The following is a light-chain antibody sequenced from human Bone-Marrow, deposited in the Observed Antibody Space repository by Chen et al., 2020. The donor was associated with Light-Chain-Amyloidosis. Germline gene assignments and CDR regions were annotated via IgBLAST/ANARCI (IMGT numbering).Light chain of an antibody. CDR2: LGS. J-gene: IGKJ5*01. CDR3: LQAIQSVT. Sequence: DMVMTQSPLSLPVTPGEPASISCRSSQSLLHANGYNSLDWHLQKPGQSPQLLIYLGSNRASGVPEKFSGSGKGTDFTMKISRVEAEDVGVYYCLQAIQSVTFGQRTRLEI. V-gene: IGKV2-28*01. CDR1: QSLLHANGYNS.